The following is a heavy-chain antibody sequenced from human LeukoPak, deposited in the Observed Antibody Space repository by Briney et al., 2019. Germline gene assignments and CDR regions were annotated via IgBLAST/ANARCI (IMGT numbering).Heavy chain of an antibody. V-gene: IGHV1-3*01. Sequence: ASVKVSCKASGYTFTSYAMHWVHQAPGQRLEWMGWINAGNGNTKYSQKFQGRVTITRDTSASTAYMELSSLRSEDTAVYYCARDQRLYYGSGSYNPWYFDLWGRGTLVTVSS. J-gene: IGHJ2*01. CDR3: ARDQRLYYGSGSYNPWYFDL. CDR1: GYTFTSYA. D-gene: IGHD3-10*01. CDR2: INAGNGNT.